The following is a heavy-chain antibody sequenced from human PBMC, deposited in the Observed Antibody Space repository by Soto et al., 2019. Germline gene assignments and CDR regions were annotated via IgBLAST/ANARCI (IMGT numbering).Heavy chain of an antibody. Sequence: QVQLVQSGAEVKKPGASVKVSCKASGYTFPSYYMHWLRQAPGQGLQWIGIISRSGGGTNYAQKFQGRVTMTRDTSTSTVYMELRSLTSDDTAVYYCARDAKDSIGKFDYWGQGALGTVS. CDR3: ARDAKDSIGKFDY. J-gene: IGHJ4*02. CDR2: ISRSGGGT. V-gene: IGHV1-46*01. D-gene: IGHD6-19*01. CDR1: GYTFPSYY.